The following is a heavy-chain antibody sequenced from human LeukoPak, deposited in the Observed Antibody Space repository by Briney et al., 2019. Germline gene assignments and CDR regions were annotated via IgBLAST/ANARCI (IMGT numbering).Heavy chain of an antibody. Sequence: GGSLRLSCAASGFTFSSYAMSWVRPAPGEGLEWVSAISGSGGRTYYADSVKGRFTISRDNFKNTLYLQMNSLRAEDTGVYYCAKEGGATILQFDYWGQGTLVTVSS. CDR2: ISGSGGRT. V-gene: IGHV3-23*01. CDR3: AKEGGATILQFDY. CDR1: GFTFSSYA. J-gene: IGHJ4*02. D-gene: IGHD1-26*01.